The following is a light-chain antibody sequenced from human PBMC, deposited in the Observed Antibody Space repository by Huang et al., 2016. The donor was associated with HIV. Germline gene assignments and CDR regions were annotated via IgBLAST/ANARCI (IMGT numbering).Light chain of an antibody. J-gene: IGKJ5*01. CDR3: QQYNNWPPLPGRNPIT. V-gene: IGKV3-15*01. Sequence: EIVMTQSPATLSVSPGERATLSCRASPSVSSNLAWYQQKPDQAPRLLFYGASDMATYIPDRFSGSWSGTEFTLTISSLQSEDFAVYYCQQYNNWPPLPGRNPITFGQGTRLEIK. CDR2: GAS. CDR1: PSVSSN.